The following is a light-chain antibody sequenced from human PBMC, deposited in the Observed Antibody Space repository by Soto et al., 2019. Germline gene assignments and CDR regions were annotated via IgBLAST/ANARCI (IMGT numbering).Light chain of an antibody. CDR2: GAS. CDR1: QYVSNT. J-gene: IGKJ1*01. Sequence: EIVMTQSPATLSVSPGERATLSCRASQYVSNTVAWYQQKPGQAPRLLIYGASTRAISIPARFSGSGSGTEFPLTISSLQSEDFGVYYCQQYKDWPTTFGQGTKVDIK. CDR3: QQYKDWPTT. V-gene: IGKV3-15*01.